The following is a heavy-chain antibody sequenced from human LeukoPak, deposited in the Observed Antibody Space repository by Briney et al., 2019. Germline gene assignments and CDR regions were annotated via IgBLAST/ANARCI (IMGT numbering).Heavy chain of an antibody. V-gene: IGHV1-18*01. J-gene: IGHJ4*02. Sequence: ASVKVSCKASGYTFTSYGISWVRQAPGQGLEWMGWISAYNGNTNYAQKLQGRVTMTTDTSTSTAYMELRSLRSDDTAVYYCARVVLRYFDWLTYFDYWGQGTLVTVSS. CDR1: GYTFTSYG. CDR2: ISAYNGNT. CDR3: ARVVLRYFDWLTYFDY. D-gene: IGHD3-9*01.